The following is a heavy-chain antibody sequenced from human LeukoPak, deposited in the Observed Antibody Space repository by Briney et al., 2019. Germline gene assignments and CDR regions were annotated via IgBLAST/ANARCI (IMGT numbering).Heavy chain of an antibody. Sequence: PSQTLSLTCAVSGGSISSGGYSWSWIRQPPGKGLEWIGYIYHSGSTYYNPSLKSRVTISVDRSKNQFSLKLSSVTAADTAVYYCARGPVTGEDAFDIWGQGTMVTVSS. V-gene: IGHV4-30-2*01. CDR3: ARGPVTGEDAFDI. J-gene: IGHJ3*02. CDR2: IYHSGST. CDR1: GGSISSGGYS. D-gene: IGHD7-27*01.